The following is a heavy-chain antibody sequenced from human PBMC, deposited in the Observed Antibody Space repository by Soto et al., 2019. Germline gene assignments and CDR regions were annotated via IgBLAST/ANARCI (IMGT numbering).Heavy chain of an antibody. CDR3: ARTLGPLVVPAAPFDY. J-gene: IGHJ4*02. Sequence: ETLSLTCTVSGGSISSYYWSWIRQPPGKGLEWIGYIYYSGSTNYNPSLKSRVTISVDTSKNQFSLKLSSVTAADTAVYYCARTLGPLVVPAAPFDYWGQGTLVTVSS. D-gene: IGHD2-2*01. CDR2: IYYSGST. V-gene: IGHV4-59*01. CDR1: GGSISSYY.